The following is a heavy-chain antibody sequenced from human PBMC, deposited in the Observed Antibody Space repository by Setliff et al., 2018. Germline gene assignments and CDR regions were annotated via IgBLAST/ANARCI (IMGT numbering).Heavy chain of an antibody. D-gene: IGHD2-15*01. CDR1: GYSFTDYG. CDR3: SRLVRFCTRIVCQRLSGDDF. Sequence: ASVKVSCKASGYSFTDYGVSWVRQAPGQGLEWVGWISPHNGNTYYAPKLEGRVTMTTDISSTTAYLELSSLRSDDTAIYFCSRLVRFCTRIVCQRLSGDDFWGQGILVTVSS. J-gene: IGHJ4*02. CDR2: ISPHNGNT. V-gene: IGHV1-18*01.